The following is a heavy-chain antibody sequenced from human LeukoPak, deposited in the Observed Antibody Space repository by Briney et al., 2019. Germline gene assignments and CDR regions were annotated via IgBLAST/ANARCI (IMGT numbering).Heavy chain of an antibody. CDR1: GFTFSSYG. CDR3: ARAETYSSSWFAPLGAFDI. Sequence: GGSLRLSCAASGFTFSSYGMHWVRQAPGKGLEWVAVISYDGSNKYYADSVKGRFTISRDNSKNTLYLQMNSLRAEDTAVYYCARAETYSSSWFAPLGAFDIWGQGTMVTVSS. V-gene: IGHV3-30*03. CDR2: ISYDGSNK. D-gene: IGHD6-13*01. J-gene: IGHJ3*02.